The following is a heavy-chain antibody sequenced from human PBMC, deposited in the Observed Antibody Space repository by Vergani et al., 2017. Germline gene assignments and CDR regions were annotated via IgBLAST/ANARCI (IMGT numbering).Heavy chain of an antibody. CDR2: IGGSGGST. CDR1: GFTFSSYA. J-gene: IGHJ6*03. V-gene: IGHV3-23*01. D-gene: IGHD6-19*01. CDR3: AKDSSGWDMNYYYYMDV. Sequence: EVQLLESGGGLVQPGGSLRLSCAASGFTFSSYAMSWVRQAPGKGLEWVSAIGGSGGSTYYADSVKGRFTISRDNSKNTLYLQMNSLRAEDTAVYYCAKDSSGWDMNYYYYMDVWGKGTTVTVSS.